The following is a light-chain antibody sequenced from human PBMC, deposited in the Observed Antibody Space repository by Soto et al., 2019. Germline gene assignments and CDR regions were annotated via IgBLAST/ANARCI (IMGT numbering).Light chain of an antibody. Sequence: QSALTQPPSASGSPGQSVAISCTGTSSDVGGYNYVSWYQQHPGKAPKLMIYEVNKRPSGVPNRFSGSKSANTASLTVSGLQAEDEADYYCSSYAASNNYVFGTWTKLTV. J-gene: IGLJ1*01. CDR3: SSYAASNNYV. CDR1: SSDVGGYNY. V-gene: IGLV2-8*01. CDR2: EVN.